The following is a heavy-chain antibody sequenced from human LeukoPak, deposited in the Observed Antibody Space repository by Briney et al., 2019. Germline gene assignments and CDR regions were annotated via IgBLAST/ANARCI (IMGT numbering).Heavy chain of an antibody. CDR1: GFTFGTYW. V-gene: IGHV3-7*01. Sequence: QPGGSLRLSCAASGFTFGTYWMSWVRQAPGKGLDGVANINGDGSEKYFAGSVKGRFTISRDNARNSLFLQMNSLRAEDTAVYYCARARYCSSGNCYKDYWGQGSLVTVSS. CDR2: INGDGSEK. D-gene: IGHD2-15*01. CDR3: ARARYCSSGNCYKDY. J-gene: IGHJ4*02.